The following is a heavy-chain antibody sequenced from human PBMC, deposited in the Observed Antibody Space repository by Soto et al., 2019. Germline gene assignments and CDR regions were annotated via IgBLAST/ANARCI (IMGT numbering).Heavy chain of an antibody. J-gene: IGHJ3*02. CDR1: GGTFSSYT. CDR3: ARGRVEENCSGGSCYHLDI. Sequence: SVKVSCKASGGTFSSYTISWVRQAPGQGLEWMGRIIPILGIANYAQKFQGRVTITADKSTSTAYMELSSLRSEDTAVYYCARGRVEENCSGGSCYHLDIWGQGTMVTVSS. D-gene: IGHD2-15*01. CDR2: IIPILGIA. V-gene: IGHV1-69*02.